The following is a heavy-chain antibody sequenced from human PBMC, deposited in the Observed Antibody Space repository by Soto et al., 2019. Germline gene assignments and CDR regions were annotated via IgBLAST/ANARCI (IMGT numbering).Heavy chain of an antibody. D-gene: IGHD3-3*01. V-gene: IGHV3-48*04. J-gene: IGHJ3*02. Sequence: GGSLRLSCAASGFTFSSYAMHWVRQAPGKGLEWVADICNSGSNIYYADSVKGRFTISRDNAKNSLYLQMNSLRAEDTAVYYCASTYYDFWSGYSKDAFDIWGQGTMVTVSS. CDR2: ICNSGSNI. CDR3: ASTYYDFWSGYSKDAFDI. CDR1: GFTFSSYA.